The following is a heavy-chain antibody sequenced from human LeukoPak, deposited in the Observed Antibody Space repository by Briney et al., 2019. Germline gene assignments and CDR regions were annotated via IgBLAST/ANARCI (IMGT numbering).Heavy chain of an antibody. CDR2: ITGSGGTT. J-gene: IGHJ4*02. CDR3: AKDKSDILTGYCLDY. Sequence: GGSLRLSCAASGFTFSSYAMSWVRQAPGKGLEWVSSITGSGGTTYYADSVRGRFTISRDNSKNTLYLQMNSLRAEDTAVYYCAKDKSDILTGYCLDYWGQGTLVTVSS. CDR1: GFTFSSYA. D-gene: IGHD3-9*01. V-gene: IGHV3-23*01.